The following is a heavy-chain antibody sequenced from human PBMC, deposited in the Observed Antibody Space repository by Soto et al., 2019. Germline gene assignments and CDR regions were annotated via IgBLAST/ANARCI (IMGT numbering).Heavy chain of an antibody. CDR3: AQLPGIGYDSNGQHFKERWGYFQH. CDR2: IYWDDDK. V-gene: IGHV2-5*02. CDR1: GFSLSTSGVG. J-gene: IGHJ1*01. D-gene: IGHD3-22*01. Sequence: QITLKESGPTLVKPTQTLTLTCTFSGFSLSTSGVGVGWIRQPPGKALEWLALIYWDDDKRYSQSLKSRLTSPKAPAKIQVFLEGTIMDLVDTATYYCAQLPGIGYDSNGQHFKERWGYFQHWGQGTKVTV.